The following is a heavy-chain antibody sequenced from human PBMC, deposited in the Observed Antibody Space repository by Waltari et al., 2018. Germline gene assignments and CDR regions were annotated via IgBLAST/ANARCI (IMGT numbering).Heavy chain of an antibody. CDR3: AKDEVWGSYRGYFQH. CDR1: GFTFSSYA. V-gene: IGHV3-23*01. D-gene: IGHD3-16*02. Sequence: EVQLLESGGGLVQPGGSLRLSCAASGFTFSSYAMSWVRQAPGKGLEWVPASSGSGGSTYYADSVKGRFTISRDNSKNTLYLQMNSLRAEDTAVYYCAKDEVWGSYRGYFQHWGQGTLVTVSS. CDR2: SSGSGGST. J-gene: IGHJ1*01.